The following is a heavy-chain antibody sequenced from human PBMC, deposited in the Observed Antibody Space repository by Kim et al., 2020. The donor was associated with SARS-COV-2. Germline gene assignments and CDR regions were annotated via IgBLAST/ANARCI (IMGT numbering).Heavy chain of an antibody. V-gene: IGHV1-69*13. CDR1: GDTFMKFA. Sequence: SVKVSCKASGDTFMKFAINLVRQAPGQGLEWMGEITPILGTTNSAQKFQGRVTITADESTITVYMDVSSLRSEDTAVYFCARSPHEGSMDVWGQGTTVT. CDR2: ITPILGTT. J-gene: IGHJ6*02. CDR3: ARSPHEGSMDV.